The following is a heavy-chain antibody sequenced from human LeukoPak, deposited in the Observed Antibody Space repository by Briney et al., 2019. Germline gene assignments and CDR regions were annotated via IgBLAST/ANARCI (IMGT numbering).Heavy chain of an antibody. CDR1: GFTSSSYW. Sequence: QTGGSLRLSCAASGFTSSSYWMSWVRQAPGKGLEWVANIKQDGSEKYYVDSVKGRFTISRDNAKNSLYLQMNSLRAEDTAVYYCAREESTVTDQFDYWGQGTLVTVSS. CDR2: IKQDGSEK. D-gene: IGHD4-11*01. V-gene: IGHV3-7*01. J-gene: IGHJ4*02. CDR3: AREESTVTDQFDY.